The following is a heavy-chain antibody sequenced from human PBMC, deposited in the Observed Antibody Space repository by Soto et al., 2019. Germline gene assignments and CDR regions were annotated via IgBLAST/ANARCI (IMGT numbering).Heavy chain of an antibody. Sequence: SETLSLTCAVYGGSFSGYYWSWIRQPPGKGLEWIGEINHSGSTNYNPPLKSRVTISVDTSKNQFSLKLSSVTAADTAVYYCARGFLQNGDSRLTPPGWFDPWGQGTLVTVSS. CDR2: INHSGST. CDR1: GGSFSGYY. D-gene: IGHD4-17*01. V-gene: IGHV4-34*01. J-gene: IGHJ5*02. CDR3: ARGFLQNGDSRLTPPGWFDP.